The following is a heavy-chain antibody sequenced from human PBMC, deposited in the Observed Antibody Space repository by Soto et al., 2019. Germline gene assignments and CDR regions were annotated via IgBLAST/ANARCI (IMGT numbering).Heavy chain of an antibody. J-gene: IGHJ3*02. D-gene: IGHD6-6*01. V-gene: IGHV1-69*06. CDR1: GGTLSIYG. CDR3: ASPYTSSFAFDI. Sequence: QVQLVQSGAEVKKPGSSVKVSCKASGGTLSIYGSSWVRQAPGQGLEWMGGTFPIFGTPNYAQKFQGRVTITADKSTSTAYMELSSLRSEDTAVYYCASPYTSSFAFDIWGQGTVVTVSS. CDR2: TFPIFGTP.